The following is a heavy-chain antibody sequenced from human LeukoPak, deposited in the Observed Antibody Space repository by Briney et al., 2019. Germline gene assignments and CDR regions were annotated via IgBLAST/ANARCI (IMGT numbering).Heavy chain of an antibody. CDR1: GITLSNYG. J-gene: IGHJ4*02. D-gene: IGHD3-22*01. CDR3: AKRGVVIRVILVGFHKEAYYFDS. CDR2: IGASGGGT. Sequence: PGGSLRLSCAVSGITLSNYGMSWVRQAPGKGLEWVAGIGASGGGTYYADSVKGRFTISRDNSKNTLYLQMNSLRAEDTAVYFCAKRGVVIRVILVGFHKEAYYFDSWGQGALVTVSS. V-gene: IGHV3-23*01.